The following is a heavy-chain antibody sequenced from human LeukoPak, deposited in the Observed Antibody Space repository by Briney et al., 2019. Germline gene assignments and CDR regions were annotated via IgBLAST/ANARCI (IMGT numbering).Heavy chain of an antibody. CDR1: GFTFSSYG. V-gene: IGHV3-33*01. J-gene: IGHJ4*02. CDR2: IWYDGSNK. D-gene: IGHD6-19*01. Sequence: GGSLRLSCAASGFTFSSYGMHWVRQAPGKGLEWVAVIWYDGSNKYYADSVKGRFTISRDNSKNTLYLQMNSLRAEDTAVYYCARDFLIRAVARSFDYWGQGTLVTVSS. CDR3: ARDFLIRAVARSFDY.